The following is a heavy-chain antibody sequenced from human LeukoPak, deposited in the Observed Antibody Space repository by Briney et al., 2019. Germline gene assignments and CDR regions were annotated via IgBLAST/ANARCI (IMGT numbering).Heavy chain of an antibody. CDR2: ISAYNVNT. D-gene: IGHD3-22*01. Sequence: ASVKVSCKASGYNLISYGIIWVRRAPGQGLEWIGWISAYNVNTNYAQKFQGRVTMTTDTSTSTAYMELRSLKSDDTAVYFCARPYDTSGFYNYYLDYWGQGTLVTVSS. CDR1: GYNLISYG. V-gene: IGHV1-18*01. J-gene: IGHJ4*02. CDR3: ARPYDTSGFYNYYLDY.